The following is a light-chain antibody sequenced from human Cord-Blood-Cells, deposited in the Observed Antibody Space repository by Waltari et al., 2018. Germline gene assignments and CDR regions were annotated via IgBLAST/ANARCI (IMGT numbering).Light chain of an antibody. J-gene: IGKJ3*01. V-gene: IGKV4-1*01. Sequence: DIVMTQSPDPLAVSLGERATTNCKSTPSVLYSSNNKNYLAWYQQKPGQPPKLLIYWASTRESGVPDRFSGSGSGTEFTLTISSLQAEDVAVYYCQQYYSTPFTFGPGTKVEIK. CDR3: QQYYSTPFT. CDR1: PSVLYSSNNKNY. CDR2: WAS.